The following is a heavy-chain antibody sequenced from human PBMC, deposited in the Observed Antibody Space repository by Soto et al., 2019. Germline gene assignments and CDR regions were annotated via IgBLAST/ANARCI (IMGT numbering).Heavy chain of an antibody. CDR1: GYTFTGYY. CDR2: INPNSGGT. Sequence: QVQLVQSGAEVKKPGASVKVSCKASGYTFTGYYMHWVRQAPGQGLECMGWINPNSGGTNYAQKFQGWVTMTRDTSISTAYMELSRLRSDDTAVYYCAREVGDFWSGQRDYYYYMDVWGKGTTVTVSS. D-gene: IGHD3-3*01. CDR3: AREVGDFWSGQRDYYYYMDV. J-gene: IGHJ6*03. V-gene: IGHV1-2*04.